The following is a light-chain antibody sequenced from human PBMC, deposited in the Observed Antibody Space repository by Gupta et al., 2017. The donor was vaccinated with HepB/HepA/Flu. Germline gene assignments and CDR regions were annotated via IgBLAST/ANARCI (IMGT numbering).Light chain of an antibody. Sequence: DIVMNQPESLPVSLGESATINCKSSQSVLYSNNKNYLGWYQQKPGQPPKLLIYWTSTRESGFPDRVSGSGSGTDFTLTISSLQAEDVAVYFCQQYYRAPYTFGQGTKLEIK. CDR2: WTS. J-gene: IGKJ2*01. V-gene: IGKV4-1*01. CDR3: QQYYRAPYT. CDR1: QSVLYSNNKNY.